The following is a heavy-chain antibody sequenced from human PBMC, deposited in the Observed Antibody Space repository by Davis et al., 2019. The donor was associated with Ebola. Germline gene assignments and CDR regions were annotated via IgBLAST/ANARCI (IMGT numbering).Heavy chain of an antibody. V-gene: IGHV3-15*01. Sequence: PGGSLRLSCAASGFTFSNAWMSWVRQAPGKGLEWVGRIKSKTDGGTTDYAAPVKGRFTISRDNSKNTLYLQMNSLKTEDTAVYYCTTGDDSSGYYYEYYFDYWGQGTLVTVSS. CDR1: GFTFSNAW. CDR2: IKSKTDGGTT. CDR3: TTGDDSSGYYYEYYFDY. J-gene: IGHJ4*02. D-gene: IGHD3-22*01.